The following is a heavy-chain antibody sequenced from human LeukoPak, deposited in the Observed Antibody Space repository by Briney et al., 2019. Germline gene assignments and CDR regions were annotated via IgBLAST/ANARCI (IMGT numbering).Heavy chain of an antibody. CDR3: VKEEEYSRSSGVLGAYYVDY. J-gene: IGHJ4*02. CDR2: ISGGGGTT. Sequence: GGSLRLSCEVSGLIFSSYAMSWVRQAPGKGLEWVSDISGGGGTTYYADSVKGRFTISRDNSKNTLYLQMNSLRAEDTAVYYCVKEEEYSRSSGVLGAYYVDYWGQGTLVTVSS. D-gene: IGHD6-6*01. V-gene: IGHV3-23*01. CDR1: GLIFSSYA.